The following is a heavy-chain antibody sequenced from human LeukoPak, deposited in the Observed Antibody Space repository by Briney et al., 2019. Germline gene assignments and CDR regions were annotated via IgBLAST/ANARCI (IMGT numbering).Heavy chain of an antibody. CDR1: GFTLSSNY. Sequence: GSLRLSCAASGFTLSSNYMSWVPQGPGEGLERVSIIYSGGSTYYPDSVKDRFTISRDESKTTLYLQMNSLRAEDTAVYYCARDGCHSSSCYVDYWGQGKLVTVSS. CDR3: ARDGCHSSSCYVDY. V-gene: IGHV3-66*01. CDR2: IYSGGST. D-gene: IGHD2-2*01. J-gene: IGHJ4*02.